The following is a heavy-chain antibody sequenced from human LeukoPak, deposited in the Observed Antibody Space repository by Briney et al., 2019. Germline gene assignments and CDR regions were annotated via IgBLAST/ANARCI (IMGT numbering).Heavy chain of an antibody. D-gene: IGHD6-13*01. CDR1: GFTFSGYA. CDR3: ARAPYSSSWYVVAFDI. Sequence: GGSLRLSCAASGFTFSGYAMHWVRQAPGKGLEWVAVISYDGSNKYYADSVKGRFTISRDNSKNTLYLQMNSLRAEDTAVYYCARAPYSSSWYVVAFDIWGQGTMVTVSS. J-gene: IGHJ3*02. V-gene: IGHV3-30-3*01. CDR2: ISYDGSNK.